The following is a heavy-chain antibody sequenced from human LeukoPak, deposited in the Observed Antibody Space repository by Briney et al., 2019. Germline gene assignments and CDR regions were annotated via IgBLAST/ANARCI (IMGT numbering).Heavy chain of an antibody. J-gene: IGHJ6*02. V-gene: IGHV4-31*03. CDR2: IYASGST. D-gene: IGHD3-9*01. CDR1: DDAISSSGYY. CDR3: ARDGRDYDFLTGNSNHCGMDV. Sequence: PSQTLSLTCTVSDDAISSSGYYWIWIRHHPGKGLEWIGYIYASGSTYYNPSLRSRVTISIDAPKNRFSLKVNSVTAADTAVYYCARDGRDYDFLTGNSNHCGMDVWGRGTTVTVSS.